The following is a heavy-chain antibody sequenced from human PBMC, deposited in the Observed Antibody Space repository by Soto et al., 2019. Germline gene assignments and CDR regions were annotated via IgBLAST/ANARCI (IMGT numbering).Heavy chain of an antibody. V-gene: IGHV1-69*06. CDR2: IVPMFGTS. D-gene: IGHD3-3*01. J-gene: IGHJ4*02. Sequence: HERLVQSGAEVRKPGSSVKVSCKVTGGTSTRYAINWVRQAPGQGLEWMGGIVPMFGTSKYAQKFQVRVTITADTSTNIAYMELRSMRSEDTAVYYCNRGSEYDFWSGYLWGQGTLVSVSS. CDR1: GGTSTRYA. CDR3: NRGSEYDFWSGYL.